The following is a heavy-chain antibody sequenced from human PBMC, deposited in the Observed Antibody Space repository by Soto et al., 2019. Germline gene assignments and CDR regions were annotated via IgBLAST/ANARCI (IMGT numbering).Heavy chain of an antibody. CDR3: ARDRDDYGSGNYYNRIDF. V-gene: IGHV1-69*01. CDR1: GGIFSTYA. J-gene: IGHJ4*02. D-gene: IGHD3-10*01. Sequence: QVQLVQSGAEVKKPGSSVKVSCKASGGIFSTYAISWLRQAPGQGLEWMGGIIHIFGTPNYAQRFQGRVTITADESTNTSYMEVSRLKSEDTAVYYCARDRDDYGSGNYYNRIDFWGQGTLVTVSS. CDR2: IIHIFGTP.